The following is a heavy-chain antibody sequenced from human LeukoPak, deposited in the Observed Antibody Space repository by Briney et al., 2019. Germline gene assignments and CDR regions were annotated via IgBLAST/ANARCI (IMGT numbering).Heavy chain of an antibody. CDR1: GGSISSSKW. D-gene: IGHD5-24*01. Sequence: PSGTLSLTCAVSGGSISSSKWWSWVRQPPGKGLEWIGEINHSGSTNYNPSLKSRVTISVDTSKNQFSLKLSSVTAADTAVYYCARSDGYSEEIYYFDYWGQGTLVTVSS. J-gene: IGHJ4*02. CDR3: ARSDGYSEEIYYFDY. V-gene: IGHV4-4*02. CDR2: INHSGST.